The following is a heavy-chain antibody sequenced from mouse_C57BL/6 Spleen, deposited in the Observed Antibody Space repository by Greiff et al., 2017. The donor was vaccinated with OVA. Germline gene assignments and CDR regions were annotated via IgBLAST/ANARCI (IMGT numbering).Heavy chain of an antibody. D-gene: IGHD5-5*01. CDR1: GYTFTSYW. V-gene: IGHV1-50*01. J-gene: IGHJ4*01. Sequence: VQLQQPGAELVKPGASVKLSCKASGYTFTSYWMQWVKQRPGQGLAWIGEIDPSDSYTNYNQKFKGKATLTVDTSSSTAYMQLSSLTSEDSAVYYCARSRLPYAMDYWGQGTSVTVSS. CDR3: ARSRLPYAMDY. CDR2: IDPSDSYT.